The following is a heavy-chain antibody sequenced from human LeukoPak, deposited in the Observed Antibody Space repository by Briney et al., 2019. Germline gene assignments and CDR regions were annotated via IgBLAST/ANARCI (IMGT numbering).Heavy chain of an antibody. CDR2: ISGSGGST. CDR1: GFTFSSYG. V-gene: IGHV3-23*01. CDR3: ARCLLHRWNDCQEVG. D-gene: IGHD1-1*01. J-gene: IGHJ4*02. Sequence: PGGSLRLSCAASGFTFSSYGMSWVRQAPGKGLEWVSAISGSGGSTYYADSVKGRFTISRDNSKNTLYLQMNSLRAEDTAVYYCARCLLHRWNDCQEVGWGQGTLVTVSS.